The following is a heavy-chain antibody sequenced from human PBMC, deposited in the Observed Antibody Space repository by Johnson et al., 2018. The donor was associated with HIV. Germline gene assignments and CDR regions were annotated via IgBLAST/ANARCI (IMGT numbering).Heavy chain of an antibody. J-gene: IGHJ3*02. V-gene: IGHV3-30*04. CDR3: AKDGDDGDGPDGTKGAFDI. Sequence: QVQLVESGGGVVQPGRSLRLSCAASGFTFSSYAMHWVRQAPGKGLEWVEVISYDGIKTYYVDSVKARFTISRDDARNTLYLQMNSLRIEDTGLYYCAKDGDDGDGPDGTKGAFDIWGQGTMVTVSS. CDR2: ISYDGIKT. CDR1: GFTFSSYA. D-gene: IGHD5-24*01.